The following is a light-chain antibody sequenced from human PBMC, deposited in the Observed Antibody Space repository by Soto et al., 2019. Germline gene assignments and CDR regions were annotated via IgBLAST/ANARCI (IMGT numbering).Light chain of an antibody. CDR2: DGS. Sequence: AIQMTQSPSSLSASVGDRVTIACRASQAIGNDLGWFQQKSGKAPKLLVYDGSTLQSGVPSRFIGSRSGTNFTLTISGLQPEDFATYYCLQEASYPYTFGQGTRLDIK. CDR3: LQEASYPYT. CDR1: QAIGND. V-gene: IGKV1-6*01. J-gene: IGKJ2*01.